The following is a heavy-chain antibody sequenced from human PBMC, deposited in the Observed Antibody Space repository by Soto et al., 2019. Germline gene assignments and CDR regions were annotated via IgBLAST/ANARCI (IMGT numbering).Heavy chain of an antibody. D-gene: IGHD3-3*01. Sequence: ASVKVSCKASGYTFTSYYMHWVRQAPGQGLEWMGIINPSGGSTSYAQKFQGRVTMTRDTSTSTVYMELSSLRSEDTAVYYCARETIFGVVINYFDYWGQGTLVTVSS. CDR3: ARETIFGVVINYFDY. V-gene: IGHV1-46*03. CDR1: GYTFTSYY. J-gene: IGHJ4*02. CDR2: INPSGGST.